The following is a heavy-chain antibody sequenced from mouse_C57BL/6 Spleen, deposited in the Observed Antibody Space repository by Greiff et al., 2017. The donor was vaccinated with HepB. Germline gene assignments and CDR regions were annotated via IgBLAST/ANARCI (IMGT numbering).Heavy chain of an antibody. D-gene: IGHD1-1*01. CDR3: ARWDYGNNFCLDY. CDR1: GYTFTDYY. CDR2: INPNNGGT. J-gene: IGHJ4*01. Sequence: VQLQQSGPELVKPGASVKISCKASGYTFTDYYMNWVKQSHGKSLEWIGDINPNNGGTSYNQKFKGKATLTVDKSSSTAYMELRSLTSEDSAVYYCARWDYGNNFCLDYWGQGTSVTGSS. V-gene: IGHV1-26*01.